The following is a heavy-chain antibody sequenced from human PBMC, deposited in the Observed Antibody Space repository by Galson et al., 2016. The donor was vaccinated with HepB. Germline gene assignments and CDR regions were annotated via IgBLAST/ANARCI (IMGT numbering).Heavy chain of an antibody. V-gene: IGHV3-23*01. CDR2: ISDGGLP. Sequence: SLRLSCAASGFSFDDYGMTWVRQAPGKGLEWVSSISDGGLPHYADSVKGRFTISRDNYRKSVYLQMNSLRPEATAMYYCAKPPADRRWDLLPGDYWGQGILVTVSS. CDR1: GFSFDDYG. J-gene: IGHJ4*02. D-gene: IGHD1-26*01. CDR3: AKPPADRRWDLLPGDY.